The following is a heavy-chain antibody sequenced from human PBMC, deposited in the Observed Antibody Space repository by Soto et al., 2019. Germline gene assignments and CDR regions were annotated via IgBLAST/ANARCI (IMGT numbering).Heavy chain of an antibody. V-gene: IGHV1-69*04. CDR1: GYTFTSYA. CDR2: IIPILGIA. D-gene: IGHD2-2*01. J-gene: IGHJ4*02. CDR3: ASTYCSSTSCMYHYFDY. Sequence: ASVKVSCKASGYTFTSYAMHWVRQAPGQGLEWMGRIIPILGIANYAQKFQGRVTITADKSTSAAYMELSSLRSEDTAVYYCASTYCSSTSCMYHYFDYWGQGTLVTVSS.